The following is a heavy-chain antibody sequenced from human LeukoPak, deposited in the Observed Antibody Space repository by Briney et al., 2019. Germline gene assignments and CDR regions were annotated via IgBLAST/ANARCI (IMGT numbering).Heavy chain of an antibody. CDR3: ARGAAVGQTRDY. J-gene: IGHJ4*02. Sequence: GASVKVSCKASGYTFTGYYIHWVRRAPGQGLEWMGRINPNSGDRNYAQKFQGRVTMTRDTSISAAYMELSSLRSDDTAVYYCARGAAVGQTRDYWGQGTLVTVSS. CDR2: INPNSGDR. V-gene: IGHV1-2*06. D-gene: IGHD6-13*01. CDR1: GYTFTGYY.